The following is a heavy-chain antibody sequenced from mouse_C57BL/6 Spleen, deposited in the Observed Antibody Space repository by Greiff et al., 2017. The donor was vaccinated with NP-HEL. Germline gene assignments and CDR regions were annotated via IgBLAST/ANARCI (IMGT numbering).Heavy chain of an antibody. CDR2: INPGSGGT. Sequence: QVQLQRSGAELVRPGTSVKVSCKASGYAFTNYLIEWVKQRPGQGLEWIGVINPGSGGTNYNEKFKGKATLTADKSSSTAYMQLSSLTSEDSAVYFCARDYYGSRAYWGQGTLVTVSA. CDR1: GYAFTNYL. CDR3: ARDYYGSRAY. D-gene: IGHD1-1*01. J-gene: IGHJ3*01. V-gene: IGHV1-54*01.